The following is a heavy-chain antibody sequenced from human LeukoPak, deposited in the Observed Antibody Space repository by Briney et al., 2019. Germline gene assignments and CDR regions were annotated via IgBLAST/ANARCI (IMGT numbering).Heavy chain of an antibody. J-gene: IGHJ6*02. CDR3: ARDRYDFWSGYTYGMDV. D-gene: IGHD3-3*01. Sequence: SLRPSRALSRFTLTDYYMSWIRQAPGTGLEWVSYISTSSSTIYYAVSVKGRFTISRHNAKTSLYLQMNSLRAEDTAVYYCARDRYDFWSGYTYGMDVWGQGTTVTVSS. V-gene: IGHV3-11*01. CDR1: RFTLTDYY. CDR2: ISTSSSTI.